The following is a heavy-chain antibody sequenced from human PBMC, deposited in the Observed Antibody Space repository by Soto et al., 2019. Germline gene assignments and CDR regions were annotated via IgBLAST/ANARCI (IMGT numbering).Heavy chain of an antibody. V-gene: IGHV3-23*01. CDR3: AKDVEGSGYDSGNDY. CDR1: GFTFDSYA. Sequence: GGSLRLSCAASGFTFDSYAMIWVRQAPGKGLEWVSSISGSGGSTYYPDSVKGRFTISRDNSKNTLSLQMNSLRAEDTAMYYCAKDVEGSGYDSGNDYWGQGTLVTVSS. CDR2: ISGSGGST. J-gene: IGHJ4*02. D-gene: IGHD5-12*01.